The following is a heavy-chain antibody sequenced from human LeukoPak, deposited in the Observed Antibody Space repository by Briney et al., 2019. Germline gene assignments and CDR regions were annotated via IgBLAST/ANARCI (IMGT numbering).Heavy chain of an antibody. J-gene: IGHJ4*02. CDR3: AREPGPFDY. V-gene: IGHV4-59*01. CDR1: GGSISSYY. CDR2: IYYSGST. Sequence: SETLSLTCTVSGGSISSYYWSWNRQPPGKGLEWIGYIYYSGSTNYNPSLKSRVTISVDTSKNQFSLKLSSVTAADTAVYYCAREPGPFDYWGQGTLVTVSS.